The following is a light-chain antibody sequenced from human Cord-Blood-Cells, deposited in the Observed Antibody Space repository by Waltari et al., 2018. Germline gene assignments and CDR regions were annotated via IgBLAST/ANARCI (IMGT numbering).Light chain of an antibody. J-gene: IGKJ4*01. Sequence: DIVMTQSPDSLAVSLGERATINCKSSQSVLYSSNNKNYLAWYQQKPGQPPRLLIDWASTRDSGVPDRCSGSGSGTDFTLTISSLQAEDVAVYYCQQYYSTPPTFGGGTKVEIK. V-gene: IGKV4-1*01. CDR1: QSVLYSSNNKNY. CDR3: QQYYSTPPT. CDR2: WAS.